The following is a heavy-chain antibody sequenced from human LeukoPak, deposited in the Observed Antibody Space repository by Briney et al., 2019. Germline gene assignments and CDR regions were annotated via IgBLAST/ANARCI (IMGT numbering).Heavy chain of an antibody. D-gene: IGHD3-16*02. CDR1: GGSFSGYY. Sequence: PSETLSLTCAVYGGSFSGYYWSWIRQPPGKGLEWIGEINHSGSTNYNPSLKSRVTISVDTSKNQFSLKLSSMTAADTAVYYCARGPIMITFGGVIPYNWFDPWGQGTLVTVSS. CDR2: INHSGST. CDR3: ARGPIMITFGGVIPYNWFDP. J-gene: IGHJ5*02. V-gene: IGHV4-34*01.